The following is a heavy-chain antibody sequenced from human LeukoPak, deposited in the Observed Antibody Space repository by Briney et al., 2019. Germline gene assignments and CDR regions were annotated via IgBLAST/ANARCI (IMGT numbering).Heavy chain of an antibody. Sequence: PSETLSLTCAVSGYSISSGHYWVWIRQPPGKGLEYIGNIYHSGSSHYNPSLKSRVTISVDTSNNQFSLKLSSVTAADTAVYYCARAKNPHYYYYYMDFWGRGTTVTVSS. CDR1: GYSISSGHY. V-gene: IGHV4-38-2*01. CDR2: IYHSGSS. J-gene: IGHJ6*03. CDR3: ARAKNPHYYYYYMDF.